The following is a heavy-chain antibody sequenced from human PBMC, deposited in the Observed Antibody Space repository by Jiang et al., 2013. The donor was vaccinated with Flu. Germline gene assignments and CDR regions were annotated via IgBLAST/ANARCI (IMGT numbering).Heavy chain of an antibody. CDR2: LIPMFGTA. CDR3: ARATVYYESTPPHF. Sequence: QSGAEVKEPGSSVKVSCKASGGTFNSNAISWVRQAPGQGLEWMGGLIPMFGTANYAQKFQGRATITADEFMSTAYMELSSLRSEDTAVYYCARATVYYESTPPHFWGQGTMVTVSS. D-gene: IGHD3-22*01. V-gene: IGHV1-69*01. CDR1: GGTFNSNA. J-gene: IGHJ3*01.